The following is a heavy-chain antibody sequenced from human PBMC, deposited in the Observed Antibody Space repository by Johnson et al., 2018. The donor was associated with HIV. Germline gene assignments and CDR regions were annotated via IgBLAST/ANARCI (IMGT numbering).Heavy chain of an antibody. J-gene: IGHJ3*02. CDR2: ISPDGTTT. CDR1: GLTLTTII. D-gene: IGHD6-19*01. V-gene: IGHV3-30*04. Sequence: QVQLVESGGGVVQPGGSLRVSCAVSGLTLTTIIVHWARQAPGKGLEWVSLISPDGTTTAYADSVKGRYTISRDISTNTVYLQMNSLSPEDTAVYYCAREDVSSGYAGTFDIWGQGTMVTVSS. CDR3: AREDVSSGYAGTFDI.